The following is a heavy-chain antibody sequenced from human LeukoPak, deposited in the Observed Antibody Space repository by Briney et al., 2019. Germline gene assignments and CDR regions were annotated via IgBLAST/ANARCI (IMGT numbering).Heavy chain of an antibody. Sequence: GGSLRLSCAASGFTFSSYAMHWVRQAPGKGLEWVAVVSYDGSNKYYADSVKGRFTISRDNSKNTLYLQMNSLRAEDTAVYYCARDLWFGELLLNYYYGMDVWGQGTTVTVSS. CDR2: VSYDGSNK. CDR1: GFTFSSYA. D-gene: IGHD3-10*01. V-gene: IGHV3-30-3*01. CDR3: ARDLWFGELLLNYYYGMDV. J-gene: IGHJ6*02.